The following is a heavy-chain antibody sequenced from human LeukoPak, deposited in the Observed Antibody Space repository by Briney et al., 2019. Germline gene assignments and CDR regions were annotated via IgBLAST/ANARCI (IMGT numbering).Heavy chain of an antibody. CDR2: IWHDGSNK. D-gene: IGHD6-13*01. J-gene: IGHJ3*02. Sequence: GGSLRLSCLASGFTFDTFGMYWARQAPGKGLEWVAVIWHDGSNKYYTDSVKGRFTISRDNSKNTLYLQMNSLRAEDTAVYYCAHLGALNRAAPGTVIWGHGTMVTVSS. CDR3: AHLGALNRAAPGTVI. V-gene: IGHV3-33*07. CDR1: GFTFDTFG.